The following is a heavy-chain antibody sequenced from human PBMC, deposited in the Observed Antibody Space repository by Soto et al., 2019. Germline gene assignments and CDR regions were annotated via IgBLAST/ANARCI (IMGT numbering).Heavy chain of an antibody. CDR1: GFTFSSYV. V-gene: IGHV3-23*01. CDR3: AQVDSSGRIYDY. Sequence: EVQLLESGGGLVQPGGSLRLSCAASGFTFSSYVMSWVRQAPGKGLEWVSSISSSGGNTDYADSVKGRFTISRDNSKNTLYLQMNSLRAEDTVVYYCAQVDSSGRIYDYWGQGTLVTVSS. J-gene: IGHJ4*02. CDR2: ISSSGGNT. D-gene: IGHD3-22*01.